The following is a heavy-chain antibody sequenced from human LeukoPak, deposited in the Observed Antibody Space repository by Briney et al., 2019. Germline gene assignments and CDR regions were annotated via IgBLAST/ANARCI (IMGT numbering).Heavy chain of an antibody. J-gene: IGHJ4*02. D-gene: IGHD2-2*01. CDR3: ARDSIVVVPAAMGIDY. V-gene: IGHV1-2*02. Sequence: GASVKVSCKASGYTFTGYYMHWVRQAPGQGLEWMGWINPNSGGTNYAQKFQGRVTMTRDTSISTAYMELSRLRSDDTAVYYCARDSIVVVPAAMGIDYWGQGTLVTASS. CDR1: GYTFTGYY. CDR2: INPNSGGT.